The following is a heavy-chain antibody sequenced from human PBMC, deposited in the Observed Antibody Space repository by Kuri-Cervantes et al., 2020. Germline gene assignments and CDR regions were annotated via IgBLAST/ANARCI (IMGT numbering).Heavy chain of an antibody. D-gene: IGHD3-22*01. CDR3: ARDPLDYYDSSGYYRRGGFDY. CDR2: INWNGGST. V-gene: IGHV3-20*04. CDR1: GFTFDDYA. J-gene: IGHJ4*02. Sequence: GESLKISCAASGFTFDDYAMHWVRQAPGKGLEWVSGINWNGGSTGYADSVKGRFTISRDNAKNSLYLQMNSLRAEDTALYYCARDPLDYYDSSGYYRRGGFDYWGQGTLVTVSS.